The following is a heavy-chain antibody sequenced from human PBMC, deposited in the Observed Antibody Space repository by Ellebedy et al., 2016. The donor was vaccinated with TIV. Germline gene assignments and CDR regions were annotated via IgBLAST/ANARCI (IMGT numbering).Heavy chain of an antibody. D-gene: IGHD3-10*01. CDR1: GFTVGNNY. V-gene: IGHV3-53*01. CDR2: IYSGGDT. CDR3: ASSRYHYYVGNTIFAY. J-gene: IGHJ4*02. Sequence: PGGSLRLSCTASGFTVGNNYMNWLRQAPGKGLEWVSLIYSGGDTVYADSVKGRFTISRDSSKNTLYLQMNSLRAEDTAVYYCASSRYHYYVGNTIFAYWGQGTLVTVSS.